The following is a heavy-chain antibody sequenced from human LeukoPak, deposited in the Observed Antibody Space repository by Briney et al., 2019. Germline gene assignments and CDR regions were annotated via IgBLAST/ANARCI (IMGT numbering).Heavy chain of an antibody. CDR1: GFTFSTYG. V-gene: IGHV3-30*18. J-gene: IGHJ4*02. Sequence: GGSLRLSCAASGFTFSTYGMHWVRQAPGKGLEWVALISYDGSNKYYADSVKGRFTISRDNSKNTVYLQMNSLTAEDTAVYYCAKDRNDTQKGLYYFDYWGQGTLVTVSS. CDR2: ISYDGSNK. CDR3: AKDRNDTQKGLYYFDY. D-gene: IGHD1-1*01.